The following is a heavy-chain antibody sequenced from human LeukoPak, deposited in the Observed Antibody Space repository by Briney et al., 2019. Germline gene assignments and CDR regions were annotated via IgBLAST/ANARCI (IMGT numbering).Heavy chain of an antibody. Sequence: SVKVSCKASGGTFSSYAISWVRQAPGQGLEWMGGIIPIFGTANYAQKFQGRVTITTDESTSTAYMELRSLRSDDTAVYYCARDLDTAMVRTNGYWGQGTLVTVSS. CDR3: ARDLDTAMVRTNGY. V-gene: IGHV1-69*05. CDR2: IIPIFGTA. J-gene: IGHJ4*02. CDR1: GGTFSSYA. D-gene: IGHD5-18*01.